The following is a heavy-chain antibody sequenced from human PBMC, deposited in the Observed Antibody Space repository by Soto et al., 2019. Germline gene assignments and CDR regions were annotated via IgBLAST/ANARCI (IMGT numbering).Heavy chain of an antibody. CDR1: GAAFSTYA. CDR3: SRELKSGGHCGMDV. CDR2: VIPLFGTS. Sequence: QVQLVQSGAEVKEPGSSMKVACQASGAAFSTYAISGVRQAPGQGLEWMGGVIPLFGTSNYLPKLQGRGSIAADRSTETVYMKLSRLRFDDWAVYFCSRELKSGGHCGMDVCGQGTTVTVSS. V-gene: IGHV1-69*06. J-gene: IGHJ6*02. D-gene: IGHD3-16*01.